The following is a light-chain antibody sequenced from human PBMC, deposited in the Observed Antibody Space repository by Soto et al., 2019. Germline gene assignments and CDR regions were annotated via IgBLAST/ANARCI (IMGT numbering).Light chain of an antibody. V-gene: IGLV2-14*01. Sequence: SVLTQPASVSGSPGQSVTISCTGTSSDVGGYNYVSWYQQHPGKAPKLMIYAGTDRPSGVASRFAGTKSGKTASLTSSVLHAEDAADYYRGSDTSSSPLFGTGTKVTVL. CDR1: SSDVGGYNY. J-gene: IGLJ1*01. CDR2: AGT. CDR3: GSDTSSSPL.